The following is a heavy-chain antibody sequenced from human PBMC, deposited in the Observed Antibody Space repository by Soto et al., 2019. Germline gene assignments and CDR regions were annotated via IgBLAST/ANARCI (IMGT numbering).Heavy chain of an antibody. CDR2: ISSSSRYI. J-gene: IGHJ4*02. D-gene: IGHD1-26*01. V-gene: IGHV3-21*01. CDR1: GFTFSSYS. Sequence: GGSLRLSCAASGFTFSSYSMNWVRQAPGKGLEWVSSISSSSRYIYYADSVKGRFTISRDNAKNSLYLQMNSLRAEDTAVYYCAREWEGGSGYWGQGTLVTVSS. CDR3: AREWEGGSGY.